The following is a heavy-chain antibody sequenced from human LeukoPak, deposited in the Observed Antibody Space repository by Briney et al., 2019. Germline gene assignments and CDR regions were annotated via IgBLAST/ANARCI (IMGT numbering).Heavy chain of an antibody. Sequence: SETLSLTCTVSGGSISSYYWGWIRQPPGKGLEWIGSIYHSGSTYYNPSLKSRVTISVDTSKNQFSLKLSSVTAADTAVYYCARSRYYYDSSGYGYYYYYYMDVWGKGTTVTVSS. CDR2: IYHSGST. CDR3: ARSRYYYDSSGYGYYYYYYMDV. D-gene: IGHD3-22*01. J-gene: IGHJ6*03. V-gene: IGHV4-38-2*02. CDR1: GGSISSYY.